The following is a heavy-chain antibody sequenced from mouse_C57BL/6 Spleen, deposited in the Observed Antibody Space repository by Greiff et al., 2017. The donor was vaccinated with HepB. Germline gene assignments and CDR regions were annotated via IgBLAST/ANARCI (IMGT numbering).Heavy chain of an antibody. D-gene: IGHD4-1*01. CDR3: AREGANWDEYFDV. CDR2: IYPRSGNT. Sequence: QVHVKQSGAELARPGASVKLSCKASGYTFTSYGISWVKQRTGQGLEWIGEIYPRSGNTYYNEKFKGKATLTADKSSSTAYMELRSLTSEDSAVYFCAREGANWDEYFDVWGTGTTVTVSS. V-gene: IGHV1-81*01. CDR1: GYTFTSYG. J-gene: IGHJ1*03.